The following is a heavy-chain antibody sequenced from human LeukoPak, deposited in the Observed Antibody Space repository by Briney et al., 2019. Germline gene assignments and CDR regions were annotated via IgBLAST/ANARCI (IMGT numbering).Heavy chain of an antibody. CDR3: AGYSSYYYYGMDV. D-gene: IGHD6-6*01. CDR2: INHSGST. Sequence: PSETLSLTCAVYGGSFSGYYWSWIRQPPGKGLEWIGEINHSGSTNYNPSLKSRVTISVDTSKNQFSLKLSSVTAADTAVYYCAGYSSYYYYGMDVWGQGTTVTVSS. J-gene: IGHJ6*02. V-gene: IGHV4-34*01. CDR1: GGSFSGYY.